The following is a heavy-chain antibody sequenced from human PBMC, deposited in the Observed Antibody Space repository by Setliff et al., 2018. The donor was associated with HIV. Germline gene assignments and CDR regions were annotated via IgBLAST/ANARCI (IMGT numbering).Heavy chain of an antibody. V-gene: IGHV7-4-1*02. CDR1: GYTFTSYA. CDR3: AREYARKYQLLRSSFDY. Sequence: ASVKVSCKASGYTFTSYAMNWVRQAPGQGLEWMGWINTNTGNPTYAQGFTGRFVFSLDTSVSTAYLQISSLKAEDTAVYYCAREYARKYQLLRSSFDYWGQGTLVTV. D-gene: IGHD2-2*01. CDR2: INTNTGNP. J-gene: IGHJ4*02.